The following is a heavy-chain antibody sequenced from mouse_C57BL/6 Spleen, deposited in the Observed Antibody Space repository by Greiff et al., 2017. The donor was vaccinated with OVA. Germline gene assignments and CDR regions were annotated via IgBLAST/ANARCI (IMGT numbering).Heavy chain of an antibody. CDR3: AREGGYYYGSSYGYFDV. CDR1: GYTFTSYW. Sequence: VQLQQPGAELVKPGASVKMSCKASGYTFTSYWITWVKQRPGQGLEWIGDIYPGSGSTNYNEKFKSKATLTVDTSSSTAYMQLSSLTSEDSAVYDCAREGGYYYGSSYGYFDVWGTGTTVTVSS. J-gene: IGHJ1*03. D-gene: IGHD1-1*01. CDR2: IYPGSGST. V-gene: IGHV1-55*01.